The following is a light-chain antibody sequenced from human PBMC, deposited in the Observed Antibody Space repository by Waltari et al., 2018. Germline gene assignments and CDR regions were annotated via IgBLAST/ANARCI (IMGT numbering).Light chain of an antibody. Sequence: EIVLTQSPGTLSLSPGERATLSCRASQSIYSTYLAWPQQKPGQAPRLLIYRASNRATGVPDRFSGSGSGTDFTLTISRLEPEDFAVFYCQQYGSSPRTFGQGTTVEIK. J-gene: IGKJ1*01. CDR2: RAS. CDR3: QQYGSSPRT. V-gene: IGKV3-20*01. CDR1: QSIYSTY.